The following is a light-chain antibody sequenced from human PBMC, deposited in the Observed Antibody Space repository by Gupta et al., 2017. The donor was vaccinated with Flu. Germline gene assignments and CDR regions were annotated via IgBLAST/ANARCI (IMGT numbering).Light chain of an antibody. CDR3: HQYVDSPG. J-gene: IGKJ1*01. V-gene: IGKV3-20*01. CDR2: GAS. Sequence: EIVLTQSPGTLSLSPGEGATLSCRASQTVSSSYLAWYQQKPGQGPRLLIYGASNRATGIPDRFGGSGSGTDFTLTISRLEPEDFAVYYCHQYVDSPGFGQGTKVEIK. CDR1: QTVSSSY.